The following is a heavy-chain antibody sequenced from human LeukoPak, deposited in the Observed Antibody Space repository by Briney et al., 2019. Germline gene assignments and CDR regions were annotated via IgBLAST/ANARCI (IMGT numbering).Heavy chain of an antibody. CDR1: GGSVSSGGYY. CDR3: ARDSGGAADY. CDR2: IYYSGST. Sequence: SETLSLTCTVSGGSVSSGGYYWSWIRQHPGKGLEWIGYIYYSGSTYYNPSLKSRVTISVDTSKNQFSLKLSSVTAADTAVYYCARDSGGAADYWGQGTLVTVSS. V-gene: IGHV4-31*03. J-gene: IGHJ4*02. D-gene: IGHD3-10*01.